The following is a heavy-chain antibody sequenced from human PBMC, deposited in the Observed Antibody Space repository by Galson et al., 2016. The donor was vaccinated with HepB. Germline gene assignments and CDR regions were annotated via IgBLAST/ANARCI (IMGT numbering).Heavy chain of an antibody. CDR3: AKDRDFHGYNTYYFDY. CDR1: GFTFTNYW. J-gene: IGHJ4*02. CDR2: IKQDGSEQ. D-gene: IGHD5-24*01. Sequence: SLRLSCAASGFTFTNYWMSWVRQAPGKGLEWVANIKQDGSEQYYVDSVNGRFTVSRDNAKNSLYLQMNSLRAEDTALYYCAKDRDFHGYNTYYFDYWGQGTLVTVSS. V-gene: IGHV3-7*03.